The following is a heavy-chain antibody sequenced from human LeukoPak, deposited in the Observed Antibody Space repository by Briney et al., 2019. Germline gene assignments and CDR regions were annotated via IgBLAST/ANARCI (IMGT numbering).Heavy chain of an antibody. Sequence: SETLSLTCTVPGGSISSHYWSWIRQPPGKGLEWIGYMYDSVRTKDNPSLKSRVTLSADTSTNQFSLRLSSVTAADTSVYYCATIKRGNIYGYFDFWGQGILVTVSS. J-gene: IGHJ4*02. V-gene: IGHV4-59*11. CDR1: GGSISSHY. CDR3: ATIKRGNIYGYFDF. CDR2: MYDSVRT. D-gene: IGHD5-18*01.